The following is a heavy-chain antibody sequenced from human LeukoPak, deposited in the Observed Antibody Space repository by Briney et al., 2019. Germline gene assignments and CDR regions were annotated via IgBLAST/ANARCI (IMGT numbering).Heavy chain of an antibody. CDR1: GYTFTGYY. V-gene: IGHV1-2*04. J-gene: IGHJ4*02. D-gene: IGHD6-13*01. CDR3: AREGAAAGHIDY. Sequence: ASVKVSCKASGYTFTGYYMHWVRQAPGQGLEWMGWINPNSGGTNYAQKLQGWVTMTRDTSISTAYMELSRLRSDDTAVSYCAREGAAAGHIDYWGQGTLVTVSS. CDR2: INPNSGGT.